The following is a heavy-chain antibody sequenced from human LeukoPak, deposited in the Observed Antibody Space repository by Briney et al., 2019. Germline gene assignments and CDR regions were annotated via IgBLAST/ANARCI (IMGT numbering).Heavy chain of an antibody. CDR3: ARDGSSDDILTGYRAAIPRRLYYFDY. D-gene: IGHD3-9*01. V-gene: IGHV3-48*04. CDR1: GFTFSSYS. Sequence: GRSLRLSCAASGFTFSSYSMNWVRQAPGKGLEWVSYISSSSSTIYYADSVKGRFTISRDNAKNSLYLQMNSLRAEDTAVYYCARDGSSDDILTGYRAAIPRRLYYFDYWGQGTLVTVSS. CDR2: ISSSSSTI. J-gene: IGHJ4*02.